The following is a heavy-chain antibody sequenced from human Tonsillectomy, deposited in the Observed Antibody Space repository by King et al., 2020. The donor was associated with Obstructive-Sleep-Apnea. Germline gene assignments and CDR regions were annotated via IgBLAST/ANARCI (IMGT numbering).Heavy chain of an antibody. V-gene: IGHV3-49*03. CDR2: MKSKAYGGKS. CDR3: TRGASYGYDY. J-gene: IGHJ4*02. CDR1: GFTFGDYA. Sequence: VQLVESGGGLIQPGRSLRLSCTTSGFTFGDYAISWFRQVPGKGLEWVGFMKSKAYGGKSVYAASVKGRFTISRDDSKSIAYLQMNSLTTEDTAVYYCTRGASYGYDYWGQGTLVTVSS. D-gene: IGHD5-18*01.